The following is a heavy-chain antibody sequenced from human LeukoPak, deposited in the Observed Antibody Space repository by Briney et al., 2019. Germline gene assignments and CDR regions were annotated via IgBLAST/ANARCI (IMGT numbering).Heavy chain of an antibody. J-gene: IGHJ3*02. CDR1: GFTFSSYA. CDR2: ISSSGSTI. CDR3: ARCFRGDAFDI. Sequence: PGGSLRLSCAASGFTFSSYAMSWVRQAPGKGLEWVSYISSSGSTIYYADSVKGRFTISRDNAKNSLYLQMNSLRAEDTAVYYCARCFRGDAFDIWGQGTMVTVSS. V-gene: IGHV3-48*04. D-gene: IGHD3-10*01.